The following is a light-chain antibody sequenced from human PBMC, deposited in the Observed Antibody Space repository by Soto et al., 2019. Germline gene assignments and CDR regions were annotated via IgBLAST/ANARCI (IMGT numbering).Light chain of an antibody. CDR3: VSYTSSTTYV. Sequence: QSALTQPASVSDSHGRSITISCTGTSSDVGGYNHVSWYQQHPGKAPKLMIYDVTNRPSGVSKRFSGSKSGSTASLIISGLQAEDEADYYCVSYTSSTTYVFGTGTNFTVL. V-gene: IGLV2-14*01. CDR2: DVT. J-gene: IGLJ1*01. CDR1: SSDVGGYNH.